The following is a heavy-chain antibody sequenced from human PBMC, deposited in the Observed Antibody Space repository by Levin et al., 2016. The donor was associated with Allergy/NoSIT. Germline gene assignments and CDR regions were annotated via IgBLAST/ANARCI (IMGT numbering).Heavy chain of an antibody. D-gene: IGHD2-21*01. CDR1: GFTFSIYW. V-gene: IGHV3-74*01. CDR3: ARIQHPHYFDY. CDR2: INADGSQT. Sequence: GEYLKISCAASGFTFSIYWMHWLRQTPEKGLVCVARINADGSQTDYADSVRGRFTISRDNAKNSLSLQMNSLRADDTAVYYCARIQHPHYFDYWGQGTLVTVSS. J-gene: IGHJ4*02.